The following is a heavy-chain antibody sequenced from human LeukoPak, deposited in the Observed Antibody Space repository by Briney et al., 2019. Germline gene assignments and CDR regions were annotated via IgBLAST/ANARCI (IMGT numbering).Heavy chain of an antibody. Sequence: TGGSLRLSCAASGFTFDDYAMHWVRQAPGEGLEWVSLISGDGGSTYYADSMKGRFTISRDNSKNSLYLQMNSLRTEDTALYYCAKDPGGNYCDRALGYWGQGTLVTVSS. V-gene: IGHV3-43*02. D-gene: IGHD3-22*01. CDR1: GFTFDDYA. J-gene: IGHJ4*02. CDR3: AKDPGGNYCDRALGY. CDR2: ISGDGGST.